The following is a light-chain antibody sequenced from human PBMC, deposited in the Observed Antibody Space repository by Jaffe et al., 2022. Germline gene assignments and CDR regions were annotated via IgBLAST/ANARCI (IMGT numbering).Light chain of an antibody. CDR1: GGDLGINHL. Sequence: QSALTQNASVSGSPGQSITISCTGAGGDLGINHLVSWYQKQPGQAPKLIIYGGSRRPSGSHRFSGSQSGNTASLTISGLQAEDEADYYCCSYAGDNTYVVFGGGTKLTVL. J-gene: IGLJ2*01. V-gene: IGLV2-23*01. CDR3: CSYAGDNTYVV. CDR2: GGS.